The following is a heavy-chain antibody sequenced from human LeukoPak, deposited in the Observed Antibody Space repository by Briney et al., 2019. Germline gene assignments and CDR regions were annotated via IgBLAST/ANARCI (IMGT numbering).Heavy chain of an antibody. CDR3: ARALFQGYSGSYLGIDY. J-gene: IGHJ4*02. D-gene: IGHD1-26*01. CDR2: ISAYNGNT. Sequence: GASVKVSCKASGYTFTSYGISWVRQAPGQGLEWMGWISAYNGNTNYAQKLQGRVTMTTDTSTSTAYMELRSLRSDDTAVYYCARALFQGYSGSYLGIDYWGQGTLVTVSS. V-gene: IGHV1-18*01. CDR1: GYTFTSYG.